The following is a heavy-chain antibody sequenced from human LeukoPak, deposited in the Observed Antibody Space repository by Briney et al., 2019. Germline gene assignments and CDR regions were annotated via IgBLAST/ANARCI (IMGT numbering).Heavy chain of an antibody. CDR2: IFQSGTT. CDR1: GGSISTFY. CDR3: ARRYYGSGSSAFDI. D-gene: IGHD3-10*01. V-gene: IGHV4-59*08. J-gene: IGHJ3*02. Sequence: SETLSLTCTVSGGSISTFYWSWIRQAPGKGLEWIGYIFQSGTTKYNSSLKSRVSISVDTSKNQFSLNLRSVTAADTAIYFCARRYYGSGSSAFDIWGQGTMVAVSS.